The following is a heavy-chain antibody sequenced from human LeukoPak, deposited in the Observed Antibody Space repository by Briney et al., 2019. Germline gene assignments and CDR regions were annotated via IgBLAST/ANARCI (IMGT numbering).Heavy chain of an antibody. CDR1: GVTLSDHH. J-gene: IGHJ3*02. Sequence: PGGSLRLSCAASGVTLSDHHMDWVRQAPGKGLEWVGRTRDKARGSRTEYAASVKDRFTISRDDSKTLVYLQMNSLKIEDTTVYYCARDGQEGDNSAFDIWGQGTVVTVYS. CDR2: TRDKARGSRT. D-gene: IGHD3-22*01. V-gene: IGHV3-72*01. CDR3: ARDGQEGDNSAFDI.